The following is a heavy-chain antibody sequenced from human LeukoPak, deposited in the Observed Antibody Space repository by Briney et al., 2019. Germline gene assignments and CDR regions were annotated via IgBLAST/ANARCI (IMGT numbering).Heavy chain of an antibody. Sequence: RRSLRLSCAPSGPTPSSYAVSWVRQAPGEGLGWVSAISGIVGSTYYADSVKGRCTISRENSKTTMYLKMNSLGAVDTAVYYCAKDSPGYYDFWSGYYTGDWFDPWGQGTLVTVSS. CDR2: ISGIVGST. CDR1: GPTPSSYA. CDR3: AKDSPGYYDFWSGYYTGDWFDP. D-gene: IGHD3-3*01. J-gene: IGHJ5*02. V-gene: IGHV3-23*01.